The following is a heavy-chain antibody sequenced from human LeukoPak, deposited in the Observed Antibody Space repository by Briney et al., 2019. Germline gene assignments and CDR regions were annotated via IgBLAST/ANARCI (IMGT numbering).Heavy chain of an antibody. V-gene: IGHV4-59*01. D-gene: IGHD6-13*01. CDR1: GGSISSYY. CDR3: ASSLSSSWYKGFDY. Sequence: PSETLSLTCTVSGGSISSYYWSWIRQPPGKGLEWIGYIYYSGSTNYNPSLKSRVTISVDTSKNQFSLKLSSVTAADTAVYYCASSLSSSWYKGFDYWGQGTLVTVSS. J-gene: IGHJ4*02. CDR2: IYYSGST.